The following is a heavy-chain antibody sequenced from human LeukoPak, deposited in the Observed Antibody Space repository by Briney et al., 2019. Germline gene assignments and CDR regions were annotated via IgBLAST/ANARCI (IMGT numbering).Heavy chain of an antibody. CDR2: ISSGSSYI. J-gene: IGHJ4*02. CDR1: GFTFSSFT. CDR3: TSGSNRGGTDRS. Sequence: GGSLRLSCAASGFTFSSFTMNWVRQAPGKGLEWVSSISSGSSYIYYADSVKGRFTISRDNAKSSLYLQMNSLRAEDTAVYYCTSGSNRGGTDRSWGQGTLVTVSS. V-gene: IGHV3-21*01. D-gene: IGHD5-24*01.